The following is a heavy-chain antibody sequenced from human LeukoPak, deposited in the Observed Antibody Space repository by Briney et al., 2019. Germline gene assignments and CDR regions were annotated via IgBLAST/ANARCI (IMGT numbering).Heavy chain of an antibody. J-gene: IGHJ4*02. CDR2: IYYSGST. V-gene: IGHV4-39*07. Sequence: SETLSLTCTVSGGSISSSSYYWGWIRQPPGKGLEWIVSIYYSGSTYYNPSLKSRVTMSVYTSKNQSSLKLSSVTAADTAVYYCARSYISGYLFDYWGQGTLVTVSS. CDR1: GGSISSSSYY. D-gene: IGHD3-22*01. CDR3: ARSYISGYLFDY.